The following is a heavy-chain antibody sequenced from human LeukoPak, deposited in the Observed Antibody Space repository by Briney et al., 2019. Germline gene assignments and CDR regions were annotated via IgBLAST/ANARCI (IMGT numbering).Heavy chain of an antibody. CDR3: ASLRGYSYGYFDY. V-gene: IGHV4-59*01. CDR1: GGSISSYY. Sequence: SETLSLTCSVSGGSISSYYWSWVRQPPGKGLEWIGYIYYSGSTNYNPSLKSRVTISVDTSKNQFSLKLSSVTAADTAVYYCASLRGYSYGYFDYWGQGTLVTVSS. J-gene: IGHJ4*02. D-gene: IGHD5-18*01. CDR2: IYYSGST.